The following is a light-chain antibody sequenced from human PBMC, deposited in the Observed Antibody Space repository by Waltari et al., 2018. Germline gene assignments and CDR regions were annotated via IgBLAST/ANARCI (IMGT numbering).Light chain of an antibody. CDR1: QSVSGN. CDR2: GAS. Sequence: IVMTQSPATLSVARGERVTRSGRASQSVSGNLAWYQQKPGQAPRLLMYGASTRAAGVPTRFSGSGSGTEFTVTISSLQSEDFAVYYCQQYNDWPQTFGQGTKLETK. CDR3: QQYNDWPQT. J-gene: IGKJ2*01. V-gene: IGKV3-15*01.